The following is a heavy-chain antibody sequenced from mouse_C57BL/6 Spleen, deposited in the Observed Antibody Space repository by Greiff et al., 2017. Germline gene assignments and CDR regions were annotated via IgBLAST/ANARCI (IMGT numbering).Heavy chain of an antibody. CDR1: GFSFNTYA. CDR3: VRHYDYDAWFAY. CDR2: IRSKSNNYAT. D-gene: IGHD2-4*01. Sequence: EVMLVESGGGLVQPKGSLKLSCAASGFSFNTYAMNWVRQAPGKGLQWVARIRSKSNNYATYYADSVKDRFSISRDDSESMLYLQMNNLKTEDTAMYYCVRHYDYDAWFAYWGQGTLVTVSA. J-gene: IGHJ3*01. V-gene: IGHV10-1*01.